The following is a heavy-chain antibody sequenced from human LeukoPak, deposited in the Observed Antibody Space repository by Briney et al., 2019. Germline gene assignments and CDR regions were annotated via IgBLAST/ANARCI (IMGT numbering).Heavy chain of an antibody. CDR2: IYTSGNT. D-gene: IGHD3-9*01. V-gene: IGHV4-4*07. J-gene: IGHJ4*02. CDR3: ARDALGYYTNTGYPLLYYFDS. CDR1: GGSISSYY. Sequence: SETLSLTCTVSGGSISSYYWSWIRQPAGKGLEWIGRIYTSGNTKYNPSLKSRVTLSVDKSKNQVSLKLISVTAADTAVYYCARDALGYYTNTGYPLLYYFDSWAREPWSPSPQ.